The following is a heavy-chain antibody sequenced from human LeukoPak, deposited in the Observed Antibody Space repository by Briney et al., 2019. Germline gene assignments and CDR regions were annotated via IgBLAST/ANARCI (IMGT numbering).Heavy chain of an antibody. Sequence: GGTLSLSCAPSRFTLSSYGMQRVRQAPRTGLEWVAVIWYGGSDKYYAASVKGRFTISRDNSKNTLYLQMTSPSAEDTAVYYCAAAPSGSGTFLDYWGRGTLVTVSS. CDR1: RFTLSSYG. CDR2: IWYGGSDK. CDR3: AAAPSGSGTFLDY. D-gene: IGHD3-10*01. J-gene: IGHJ4*02. V-gene: IGHV3-33*01.